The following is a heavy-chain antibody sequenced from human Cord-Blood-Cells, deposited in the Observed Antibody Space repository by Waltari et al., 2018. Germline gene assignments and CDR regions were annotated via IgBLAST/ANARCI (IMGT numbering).Heavy chain of an antibody. J-gene: IGHJ3*02. CDR1: GFTFSSYA. D-gene: IGHD3-3*01. CDR2: ISYDGSNK. V-gene: IGHV3-30-3*01. CDR3: ARENYDFWSGYYDAFDI. Sequence: QVQLVESGGGVVQPGRSLRLSCAASGFTFSSYAMHWVRQATGKGLEWVAVISYDGSNKYYADSVKGRFTISRDNSKNTLYLQMNSLRAEDTAVYYCARENYDFWSGYYDAFDIWGQGTMVTVSS.